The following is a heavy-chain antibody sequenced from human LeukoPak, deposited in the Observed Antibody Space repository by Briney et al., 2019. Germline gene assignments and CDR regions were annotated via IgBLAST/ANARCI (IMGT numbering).Heavy chain of an antibody. CDR2: IYHSGST. D-gene: IGHD2/OR15-2a*01. J-gene: IGHJ3*02. CDR3: ARDFSAAFDI. V-gene: IGHV4-38-2*02. CDR1: GYSISSGYY. Sequence: SETLSLTCTVAGYSISSGYYWGWLRQPPGKGLEWIGYIYHSGSTYYNPSLKSRVTISVDRSKNQFSLKLRSVTAADTAVYYCARDFSAAFDIWGQGTMVTVSS.